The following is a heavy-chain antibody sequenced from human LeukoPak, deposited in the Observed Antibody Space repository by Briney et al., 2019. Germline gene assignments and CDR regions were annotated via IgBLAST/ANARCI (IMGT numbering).Heavy chain of an antibody. CDR3: ARESSVTATY. J-gene: IGHJ4*02. CDR2: FYHGGST. CDR1: GYSISTGYY. Sequence: PSETLSLTCTVSGYSISTGYYWDWIRQPPGKGLEWIGTFYHGGSTYYNPSLKSRVTISVDTSNDQFSLELTSVTAADTAVYYCARESSVTATYWGQGTLVIVSS. V-gene: IGHV4-38-2*02. D-gene: IGHD2-15*01.